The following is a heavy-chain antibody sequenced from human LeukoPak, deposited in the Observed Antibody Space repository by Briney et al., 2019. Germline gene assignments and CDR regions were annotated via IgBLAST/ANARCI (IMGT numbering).Heavy chain of an antibody. CDR2: ISSSSSYI. CDR1: GFTFSSYS. J-gene: IGHJ6*03. V-gene: IGHV3-21*01. CDR3: VRSRSDRRGPYYYYYYFYV. Sequence: GGSLRLSCAASGFTFSSYSMNWVRQAPGKGLEWVSSISSSSSYIYYADSVNGRFTISRDNAKNSLYLQMDSLRAEDTAVYYCVRSRSDRRGPYYYYYYFYVLGQGTTVTVSS.